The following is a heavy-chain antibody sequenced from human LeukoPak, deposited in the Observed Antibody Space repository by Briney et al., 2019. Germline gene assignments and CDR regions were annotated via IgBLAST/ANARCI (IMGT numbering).Heavy chain of an antibody. CDR2: INHSGST. CDR3: ARKLLRLSGFDP. D-gene: IGHD2-15*01. V-gene: IGHV4-34*01. Sequence: SETLSLTCAVYGGSFCGYYWTWIRQPPGKGLEWIGEINHSGSTNYNPSLKSRVTISVDTSKNQFSLKLSSVTTADTAVYYCARKLLRLSGFDPWGQGTLVTVSS. J-gene: IGHJ5*02. CDR1: GGSFCGYY.